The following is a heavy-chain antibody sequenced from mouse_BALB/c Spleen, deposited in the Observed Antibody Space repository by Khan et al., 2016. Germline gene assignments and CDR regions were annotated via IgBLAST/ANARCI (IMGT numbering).Heavy chain of an antibody. V-gene: IGHV3-2*02. CDR3: AGEGPNYALDY. CDR2: IIYSGST. Sequence: EVQLQESGPGLMKPSQSLSLTCTVTGYSITSDYAWNWIRQFPGNKLEWMGYIIYSGSTTYTPSLKSRLSITRDTSKNQFFLQLNSVTIEDTARYDWAGEGPNYALDYWGQGTSVTVSS. D-gene: IGHD2-13*01. CDR1: GYSITSDYA. J-gene: IGHJ4*01.